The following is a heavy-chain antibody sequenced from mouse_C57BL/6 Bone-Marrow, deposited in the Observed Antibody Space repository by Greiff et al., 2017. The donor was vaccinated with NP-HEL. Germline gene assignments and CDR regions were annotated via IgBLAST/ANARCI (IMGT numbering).Heavy chain of an antibody. J-gene: IGHJ1*03. Sequence: QVQLQQPGAELVKPGASVKLSCKASGYTFTSYWMPWVKQRPGRGLEWIGRIDPNSGGTKYNEKCKSKAPLTVDKPSRTAYMQLSSLTAEDSAVYYFARSNYGSSDLGYCEGWGTGTTVTVSS. CDR1: GYTFTSYW. CDR3: ARSNYGSSDLGYCEG. V-gene: IGHV1-72*01. CDR2: IDPNSGGT. D-gene: IGHD1-1*01.